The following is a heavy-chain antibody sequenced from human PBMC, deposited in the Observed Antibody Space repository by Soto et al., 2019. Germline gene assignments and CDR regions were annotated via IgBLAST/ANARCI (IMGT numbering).Heavy chain of an antibody. Sequence: ASVKVSCKASGYTFTSYDINWVRQATGQGLEWMGWMNPNSGNTGYAQKFQGRVTMTRNTSISTAYMELSSLRSEDTAVYYCARGLLDYDGDAFDIWGQGTMVTVSS. CDR3: ARGLLDYDGDAFDI. CDR2: MNPNSGNT. CDR1: GYTFTSYD. D-gene: IGHD4-17*01. V-gene: IGHV1-8*01. J-gene: IGHJ3*02.